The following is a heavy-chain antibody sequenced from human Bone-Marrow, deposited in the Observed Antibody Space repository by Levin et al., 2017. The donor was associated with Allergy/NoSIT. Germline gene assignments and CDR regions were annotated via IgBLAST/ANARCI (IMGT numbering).Heavy chain of an antibody. CDR3: ASRTGTHGYFDY. CDR2: VHSTGTT. D-gene: IGHD1-1*01. Sequence: SQTLSLTCSVSGGSITTYYWSWVRRPPGRGLEWVGYVHSTGTTNYNPSLEGRVTISLDTSTNQFSLKLTSVTMTDTAVYYCASRTGTHGYFDYWGQGALVTVSS. J-gene: IGHJ4*02. CDR1: GGSITTYY. V-gene: IGHV4-4*08.